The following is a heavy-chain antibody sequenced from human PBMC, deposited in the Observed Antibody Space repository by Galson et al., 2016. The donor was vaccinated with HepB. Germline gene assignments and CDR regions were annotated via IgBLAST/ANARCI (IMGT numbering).Heavy chain of an antibody. CDR3: SKDFGREVYGSSGP. Sequence: SLRLSCAASGSIFSIYAMNWVRQAPGKGLEWVSTIMHSGATTYYADSVRGRFTVSRDNFRNTLYLQMNNLRPEDTAVYYCSKDFGREVYGSSGPWGQGALVTVST. CDR2: IMHSGATT. J-gene: IGHJ5*02. D-gene: IGHD3-22*01. V-gene: IGHV3-23*01. CDR1: GSIFSIYA.